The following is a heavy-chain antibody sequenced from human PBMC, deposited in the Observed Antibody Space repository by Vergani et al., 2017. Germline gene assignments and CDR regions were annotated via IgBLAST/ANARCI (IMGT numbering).Heavy chain of an antibody. CDR2: IYYSGST. J-gene: IGHJ4*02. CDR3: ARSERYCSSTSCYSWGFDD. V-gene: IGHV4-31*03. D-gene: IGHD2-2*01. CDR1: GGSISSGGYY. Sequence: QVQLQESGPGLVKPSQTLSLTCTVSGGSISSGGYYWSWIRQHPGKGLEWIGYIYYSGSTYYNPSLKSRVTISVDTSKNQFSLKVSSVTAADTAVYYCARSERYCSSTSCYSWGFDDWGQGTLVTVSS.